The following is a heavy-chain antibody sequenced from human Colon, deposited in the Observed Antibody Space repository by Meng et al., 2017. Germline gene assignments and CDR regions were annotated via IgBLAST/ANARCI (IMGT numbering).Heavy chain of an antibody. CDR3: ARHQNGGTYPLDY. CDR2: IHSYGST. J-gene: IGHJ4*02. Sequence: QVQVKGSGPGLGKPSGTLPLPCAVSGGSINIGVWWSWVRQAPGKGLEWIGEIHSYGSTNYNPSLKSRLTLSLDKSNNQFSLKLSSVTAADTAVYYCARHQNGGTYPLDYWGQGTLVTVSS. CDR1: GGSINIGVW. V-gene: IGHV4-4*02. D-gene: IGHD3-16*02.